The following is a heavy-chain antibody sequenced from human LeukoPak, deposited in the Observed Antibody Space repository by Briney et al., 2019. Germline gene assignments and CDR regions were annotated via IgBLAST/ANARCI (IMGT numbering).Heavy chain of an antibody. Sequence: GRSLRLSCAASGFIFSSYVMHWVRQAPGKGLVWVSRINSDGSSTSYADSVQGRFTISRDNAKNTLYLQMNSLRAGDTAVYYCARGVWRDYYAFDIWGQGTMVTVSS. CDR2: INSDGSST. V-gene: IGHV3-74*01. D-gene: IGHD3-3*01. CDR1: GFIFSSYV. J-gene: IGHJ3*02. CDR3: ARGVWRDYYAFDI.